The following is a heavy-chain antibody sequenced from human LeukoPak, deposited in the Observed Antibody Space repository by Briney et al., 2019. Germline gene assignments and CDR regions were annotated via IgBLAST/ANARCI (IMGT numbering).Heavy chain of an antibody. Sequence: SETLSLTCAVYGGSFSGYYWSWIRQPPGKGLEWIGEINHSGSTNYNPSLKSRVTISVDTSKNQFSLKLSSVTAADTAVYYCARLGYCSGGSCYSTQFDYWGQGTLVTVSS. J-gene: IGHJ4*02. CDR1: GGSFSGYY. D-gene: IGHD2-15*01. CDR2: INHSGST. CDR3: ARLGYCSGGSCYSTQFDY. V-gene: IGHV4-34*01.